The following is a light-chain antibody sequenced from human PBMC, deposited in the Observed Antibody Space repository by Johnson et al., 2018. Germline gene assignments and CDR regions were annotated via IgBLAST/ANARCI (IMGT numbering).Light chain of an antibody. J-gene: IGLJ1*01. CDR1: SSNIGNNY. V-gene: IGLV1-51*02. Sequence: QSVLTQPPSVSAAPVQKVTISCSGSSSNIGNNYVSWYQQLPGTAPKLLIYENNKRPSGIPDRFSGSKSGTSATLGITGLQTGDEADYYCGTWDSSLSAGNVFGTGTQVTVL. CDR2: ENN. CDR3: GTWDSSLSAGNV.